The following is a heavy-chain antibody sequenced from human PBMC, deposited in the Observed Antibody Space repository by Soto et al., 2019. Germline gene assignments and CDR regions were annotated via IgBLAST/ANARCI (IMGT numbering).Heavy chain of an antibody. Sequence: GGSLRLSCAASGFTFSSYAMSWVRQAPGKGLEWVSVISGGAETTYYADSVKGRFTISRDNSKNTVYLQMNSLRAEDAAVYYCAKDADITMIRGLLHCWGQGILVTVS. CDR1: GFTFSSYA. D-gene: IGHD3-10*01. CDR2: ISGGAETT. J-gene: IGHJ4*02. CDR3: AKDADITMIRGLLHC. V-gene: IGHV3-23*01.